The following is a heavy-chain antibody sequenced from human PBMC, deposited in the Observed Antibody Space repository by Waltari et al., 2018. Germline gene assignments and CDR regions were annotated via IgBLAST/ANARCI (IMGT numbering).Heavy chain of an antibody. V-gene: IGHV4-38-2*01. J-gene: IGHJ5*02. CDR2: IYHSGST. CDR3: ARQGMFDP. Sequence: QVQLQESGPGLVKPSETLSLTCAVSGYSISSGYYWGWIRQPPGKGLEWIGSIYHSGSTYYNPSLKSRVTRSVDTSKNQFSLKLSSVTAADTAVYYCARQGMFDPWGQGTLVTVSS. D-gene: IGHD6-13*01. CDR1: GYSISSGYY.